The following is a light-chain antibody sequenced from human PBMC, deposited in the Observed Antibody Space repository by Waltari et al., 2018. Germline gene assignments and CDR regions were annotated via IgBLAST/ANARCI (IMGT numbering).Light chain of an antibody. CDR2: EHN. J-gene: IGLJ6*01. V-gene: IGLV6-57*03. CDR3: QSYDNSNQV. CDR1: SGSIASNY. Sequence: FMLTQPHSVSESPGKTVTISCTRSSGSIASNYVQWYQQRLGSAPTTMIYEHNQRPSGVPDRFSGSIDSSSNSASLTISGLKTEDEADYYCQSYDNSNQVFGSGTKVTVL.